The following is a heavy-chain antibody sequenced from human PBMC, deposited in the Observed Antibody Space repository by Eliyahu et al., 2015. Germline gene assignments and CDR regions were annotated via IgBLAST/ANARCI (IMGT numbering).Heavy chain of an antibody. CDR2: IKPDGSQQ. V-gene: IGHV3-7*03. J-gene: IGHJ3*02. Sequence: VRQAPGKGLEWVANIKPDGSQQYYVDSVKGRFTISRENAKNSLFLQMNSLRAEETAVYYCARGDYYDNSDSYVDAFDIWGQGTVVTVSS. CDR3: ARGDYYDNSDSYVDAFDI. D-gene: IGHD3-22*01.